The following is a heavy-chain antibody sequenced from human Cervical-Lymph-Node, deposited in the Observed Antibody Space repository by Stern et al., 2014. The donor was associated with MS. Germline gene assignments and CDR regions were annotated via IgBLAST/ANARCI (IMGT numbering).Heavy chain of an antibody. J-gene: IGHJ4*02. D-gene: IGHD4-11*01. CDR3: ARGPPPPEYSHSVDY. V-gene: IGHV1-8*01. CDR1: GYTFSRYD. Sequence: QVQLVQSGAEVKKPGASVKVSCTASGYTFSRYDINWLRQAAGQGPEWMGWMNPYSGNTGFAQKFQGRVTLTRDTSISTAYMELSNLRSEDTAVYYCARGPPPPEYSHSVDYWGQGTLVTVSS. CDR2: MNPYSGNT.